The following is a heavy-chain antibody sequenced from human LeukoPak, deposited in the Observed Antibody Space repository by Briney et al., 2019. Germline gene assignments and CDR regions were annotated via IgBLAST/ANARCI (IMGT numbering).Heavy chain of an antibody. CDR3: ARDLSLASGAFDI. D-gene: IGHD6-25*01. Sequence: SETLSLTCAVYGGSFSGYYWSWIRQPPGKGLEWIGEINHSGSTNYNPSLKSRVTISVDTSKSQFSLKLSSVTAADTAVYYCARDLSLASGAFDIWGQGTMVTVSS. CDR2: INHSGST. V-gene: IGHV4-34*01. CDR1: GGSFSGYY. J-gene: IGHJ3*02.